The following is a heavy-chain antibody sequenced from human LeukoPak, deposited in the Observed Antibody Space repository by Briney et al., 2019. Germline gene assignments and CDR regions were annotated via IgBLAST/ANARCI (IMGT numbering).Heavy chain of an antibody. CDR3: ARHPHFYDILTGYYYYYMDV. CDR2: IYPGDSDT. J-gene: IGHJ6*03. Sequence: GESLKISCKGSGYSFTSYWIGWVRQMPGKGLEWMGIIYPGDSDTRYSPSFQGQVTISADKSISTAYLQWSSLKASDTAMYYCARHPHFYDILTGYYYYYMDVWGKGTTVTISS. V-gene: IGHV5-51*01. CDR1: GYSFTSYW. D-gene: IGHD3-9*01.